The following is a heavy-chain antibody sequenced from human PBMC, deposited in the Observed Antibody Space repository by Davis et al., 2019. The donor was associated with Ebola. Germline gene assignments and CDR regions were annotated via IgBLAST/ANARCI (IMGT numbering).Heavy chain of an antibody. Sequence: GSLRLSCAASGFTVSSNYMSWVRQAPGKGLEWVGAIYYNGNTYYNPSLKSRVTISADTSKNQFSLKLNSVTAADTAIYYCTRRLPANWFDPWGRGTLVSVSS. J-gene: IGHJ5*02. CDR1: GFTVSSNY. CDR3: TRRLPANWFDP. D-gene: IGHD1-1*01. CDR2: IYYNGNT. V-gene: IGHV4-59*05.